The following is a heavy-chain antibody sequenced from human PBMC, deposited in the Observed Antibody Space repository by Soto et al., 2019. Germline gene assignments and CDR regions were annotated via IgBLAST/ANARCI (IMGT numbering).Heavy chain of an antibody. Sequence: SETLSLTCTVSGGCISRYYWSWIQQPAGKGLEWIGRIYTSGSTNYNPSLKSRVTMSVDTSKNQFSLKLSSVTAADTAVYYCARLAPIAAADGMDVWGQGTTVTVSS. D-gene: IGHD6-13*01. V-gene: IGHV4-4*07. CDR3: ARLAPIAAADGMDV. CDR1: GGCISRYY. CDR2: IYTSGST. J-gene: IGHJ6*02.